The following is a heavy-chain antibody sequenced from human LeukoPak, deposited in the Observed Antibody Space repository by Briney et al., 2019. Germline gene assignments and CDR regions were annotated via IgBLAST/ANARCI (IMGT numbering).Heavy chain of an antibody. Sequence: GGSLRLSCAASGFNFNDYAMHWVRQAPGKGLEWVSLISRDGGTTFYADSVKGRFTISRDNAKNSLYLQMNSLRAEDTAVYYCAGGTPEEDYWGQGTLVTVSS. J-gene: IGHJ4*02. V-gene: IGHV3-43*02. CDR3: AGGTPEEDY. CDR1: GFNFNDYA. CDR2: ISRDGGTT. D-gene: IGHD3-16*01.